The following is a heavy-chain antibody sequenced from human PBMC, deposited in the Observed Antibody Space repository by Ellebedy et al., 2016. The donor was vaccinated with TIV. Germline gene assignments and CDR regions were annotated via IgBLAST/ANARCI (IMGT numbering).Heavy chain of an antibody. J-gene: IGHJ5*02. CDR1: GGSTSTSNTY. V-gene: IGHV4-39*07. D-gene: IGHD6-6*01. CDR3: ARWAARRGVYWFDP. CDR2: IYYSGST. Sequence: MPSETLSLTCTLSGGSTSTSNTYWGWLRQTPGKGLEWVGTIYYSGSTYYNPSLKSRVTISVDTSQNKFSLKLCSVTAADTAVYYRARWAARRGVYWFDPWGQGTLVTVSS.